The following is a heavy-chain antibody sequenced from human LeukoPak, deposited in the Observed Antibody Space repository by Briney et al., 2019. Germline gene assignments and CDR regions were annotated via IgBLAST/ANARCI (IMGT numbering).Heavy chain of an antibody. CDR3: GRGGSRSGGFCIY. CDR1: GFSFSTQW. J-gene: IGHJ4*02. CDR2: IKQDGSEK. D-gene: IGHD6-25*01. V-gene: IGHV3-7*01. Sequence: GGSLRLSCAASGFSFSTQWMTWVRQAPGKGLEWVANIKQDGSEKYYVDSVKGRFTISKDNAKNSLYLQMNSLRVEDTAVYNCGRGGSRSGGFCIYGGQGTLFTASP.